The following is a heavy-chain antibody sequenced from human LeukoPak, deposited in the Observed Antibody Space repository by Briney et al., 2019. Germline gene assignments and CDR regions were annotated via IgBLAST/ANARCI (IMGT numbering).Heavy chain of an antibody. CDR1: GFTFSSYA. V-gene: IGHV3-30*01. CDR2: ISYDGSTK. CDR3: AREDESYYYMDV. Sequence: PGRSLRLSCAASGFTFSSYAMHWVRQAPGKGLEWVAVISYDGSTKYYADSVKGRFTISRDNSKNTLYLQMNSLRAEDTAVYYCAREDESYYYMDVWGKGTTVTVSS. D-gene: IGHD5-24*01. J-gene: IGHJ6*03.